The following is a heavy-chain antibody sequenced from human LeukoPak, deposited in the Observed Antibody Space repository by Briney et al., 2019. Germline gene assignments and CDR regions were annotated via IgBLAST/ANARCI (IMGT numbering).Heavy chain of an antibody. D-gene: IGHD3-16*02. Sequence: GGSLRLSCAASGFTFGNAWMSWVRQAPGKGLERVGRIKSKTDGGTTDYAAPVKGRFTISRDDSKNTLYLQMNSLKTEDTAVYYCTTDDYVWGSYRSYWGQGTLVTVSS. V-gene: IGHV3-15*01. CDR2: IKSKTDGGTT. CDR3: TTDDYVWGSYRSY. CDR1: GFTFGNAW. J-gene: IGHJ4*02.